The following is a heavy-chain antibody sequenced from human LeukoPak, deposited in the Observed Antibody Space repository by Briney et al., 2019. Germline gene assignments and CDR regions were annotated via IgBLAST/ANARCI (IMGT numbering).Heavy chain of an antibody. CDR2: IYHSGST. Sequence: PSETLSLTCAVSGGSISGSNWWSWVRQPPGKGLEWIGEIYHSGSTNCNPSLKSRVTISVDKSKNQFSLKLSSVTAADTAVYYCARENGYSYGPYYFDYWGQGTLVTVSS. V-gene: IGHV4-4*02. CDR3: ARENGYSYGPYYFDY. J-gene: IGHJ4*02. D-gene: IGHD5-18*01. CDR1: GGSISGSNW.